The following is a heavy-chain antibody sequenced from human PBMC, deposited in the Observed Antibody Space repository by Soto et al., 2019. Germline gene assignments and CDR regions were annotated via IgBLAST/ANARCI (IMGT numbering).Heavy chain of an antibody. CDR1: GGSISSSTYY. J-gene: IGHJ5*02. Sequence: SETLSLTCSVSGGSISSSTYYWGWVRQPPGKGLQWIATIYYSGIAYYNPSLATRVTISVDTSKNHLSLRLGSLTAADTAVYYCARYYTTSGIDLWGQGTLVSVSS. CDR3: ARYYTTSGIDL. D-gene: IGHD1-26*01. CDR2: IYYSGIA. V-gene: IGHV4-39*02.